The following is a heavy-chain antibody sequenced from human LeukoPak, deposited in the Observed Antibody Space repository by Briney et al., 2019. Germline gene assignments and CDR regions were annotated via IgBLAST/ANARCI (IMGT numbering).Heavy chain of an antibody. CDR2: IYYSGNT. Sequence: SETLSLTCTVSGGSISNTNYYWGWIRQPPGKGLEWIGNIYYSGNTYYNPSLKSRVTISVDTSKNQFSLKLSSVTAADTAVYYCARGRYSPVLMAQGGTPLPGAFFDYWGQGTLVTVSS. V-gene: IGHV4-39*07. CDR1: GGSISNTNYY. J-gene: IGHJ4*02. CDR3: ARGRYSPVLMAQGGTPLPGAFFDY. D-gene: IGHD2-8*01.